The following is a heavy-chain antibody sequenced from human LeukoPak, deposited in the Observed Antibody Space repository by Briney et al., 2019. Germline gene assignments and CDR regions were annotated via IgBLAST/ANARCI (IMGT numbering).Heavy chain of an antibody. CDR1: GGSISSYY. Sequence: SETLSLTCTVSGGSISSYYWSWIRLPPGKGLEWIGSIYYTGSTYYNPSLKSRVTISVDTSKNHFSLKLSSVTAADTAVYYCATDPPPVVPTVNAFDIWGQGTMVTVSS. J-gene: IGHJ3*02. V-gene: IGHV4-59*12. CDR2: IYYTGST. D-gene: IGHD4-17*01. CDR3: ATDPPPVVPTVNAFDI.